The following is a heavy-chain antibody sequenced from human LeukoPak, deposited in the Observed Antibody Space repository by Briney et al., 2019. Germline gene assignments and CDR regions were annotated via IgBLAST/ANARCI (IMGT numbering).Heavy chain of an antibody. J-gene: IGHJ5*02. D-gene: IGHD3-16*01. CDR1: GFTFSSYS. Sequence: PGGSLRLSCAASGFTFSSYSMNWVRQAPGKGLEWVSSISSSSSYIYYADSVKGRFTISRDNAKNSLYLQMNSLRAEDTAVYYCARGGGPEGWFDPWGQGTLVTVSS. CDR3: ARGGGPEGWFDP. V-gene: IGHV3-21*01. CDR2: ISSSSSYI.